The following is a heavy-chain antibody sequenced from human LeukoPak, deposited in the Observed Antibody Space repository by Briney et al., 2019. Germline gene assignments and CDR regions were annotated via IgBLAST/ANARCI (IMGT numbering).Heavy chain of an antibody. Sequence: GASVKVSCKVSGYTLTELSMHWVRQAPGKGLEWMGGFDPEDGETIYAQKFQGRVTMTEDTSTDTAYMELSSLGSEDTAVYYCATQIGQLVAGTIGLGYWGQGTLVTVSS. V-gene: IGHV1-24*01. CDR3: ATQIGQLVAGTIGLGY. CDR2: FDPEDGET. CDR1: GYTLTELS. D-gene: IGHD6-19*01. J-gene: IGHJ4*02.